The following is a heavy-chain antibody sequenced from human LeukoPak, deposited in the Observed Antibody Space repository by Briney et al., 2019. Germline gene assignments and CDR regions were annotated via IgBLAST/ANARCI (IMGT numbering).Heavy chain of an antibody. Sequence: SETLSLTCTVSGGSISSYYWSWIRQPPGKGLEWIGYIYYSGSTNYNPSLESRVTISVDTSKNQFSLKLSSVTAADTAVYYCARSVVRSSTSPINNWFDPWGQGTLVTVSS. CDR2: IYYSGST. V-gene: IGHV4-59*01. CDR3: ARSVVRSSTSPINNWFDP. CDR1: GGSISSYY. J-gene: IGHJ5*02. D-gene: IGHD2-2*01.